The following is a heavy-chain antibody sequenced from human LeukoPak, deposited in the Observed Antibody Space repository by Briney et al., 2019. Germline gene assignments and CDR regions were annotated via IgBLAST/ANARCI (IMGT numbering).Heavy chain of an antibody. V-gene: IGHV4-59*01. CDR1: GGSISSYY. Sequence: SETLSLTCTVSGGSISSYYWSWIRQPSGKGLEWIGYIYYSGSTNYNPSLKSRVTISVDTSKNQFSLKLSSVTAADTAVYYCARAVAYCGGDCYSYGMDVWGQGTTVTVSS. CDR3: ARAVAYCGGDCYSYGMDV. D-gene: IGHD2-21*02. CDR2: IYYSGST. J-gene: IGHJ6*02.